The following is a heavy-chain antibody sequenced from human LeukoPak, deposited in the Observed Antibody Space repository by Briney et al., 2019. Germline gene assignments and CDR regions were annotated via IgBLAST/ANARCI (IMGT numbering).Heavy chain of an antibody. J-gene: IGHJ6*03. CDR3: ARGGCSSTSCYYYSYMDV. V-gene: IGHV4-34*01. Sequence: PSETLSLTCAVYGGSFSGYYWSWIRQPPGKGLEWIGEINHSGSTNYNPSLKSRVTISVDTSKNQFSLKLSSVTAADTAVYYCARGGCSSTSCYYYSYMDVWGKGTTVTVSS. D-gene: IGHD2-2*01. CDR1: GGSFSGYY. CDR2: INHSGST.